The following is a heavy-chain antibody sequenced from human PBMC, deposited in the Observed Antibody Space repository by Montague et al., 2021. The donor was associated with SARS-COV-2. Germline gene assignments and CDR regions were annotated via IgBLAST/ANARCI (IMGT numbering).Heavy chain of an antibody. V-gene: IGHV4-34*01. Sequence: SETLSLTCAVSGESFSGYYWNWIRQPPGKGLEWIGEINNSGSNNYNPSLKSRVTMSVDTSKNQFSLKLSSVTAADTAVYYCARGPRQGDGFRLGSFDTWGQGTTVTVSS. CDR2: INNSGSN. CDR3: ARGPRQGDGFRLGSFDT. CDR1: GESFSGYY. J-gene: IGHJ6*02. D-gene: IGHD2-21*01.